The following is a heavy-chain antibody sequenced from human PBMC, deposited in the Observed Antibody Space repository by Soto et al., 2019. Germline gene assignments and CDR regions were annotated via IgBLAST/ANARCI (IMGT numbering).Heavy chain of an antibody. CDR1: GGTFSSYA. V-gene: IGHV1-69*13. J-gene: IGHJ4*02. CDR3: ARPSVEMATITSFDY. Sequence: SVKVSCKASGGTFSSYAVSWVRQAPGQGLEWMGGIIPIFGTANYAQKFQGRVTITADESTSTAYMELSSLRSEDTAVYYCARPSVEMATITSFDYWGQGTLVTVSS. CDR2: IIPIFGTA. D-gene: IGHD5-12*01.